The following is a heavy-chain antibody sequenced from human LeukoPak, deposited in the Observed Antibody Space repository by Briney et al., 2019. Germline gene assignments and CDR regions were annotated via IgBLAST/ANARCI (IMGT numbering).Heavy chain of an antibody. V-gene: IGHV4-59*01. CDR1: GGSISGYY. J-gene: IGHJ4*02. Sequence: SETLSLTCTVSGGSISGYYWSWIRQPPRRGLECIGYIYYSGSTSYNPSLKSRVTISVDTSKNQFSLQLTSVTAADTAVYYCARWYSSGWIDYWGQGTLVTVSS. CDR3: ARWYSSGWIDY. CDR2: IYYSGST. D-gene: IGHD6-19*01.